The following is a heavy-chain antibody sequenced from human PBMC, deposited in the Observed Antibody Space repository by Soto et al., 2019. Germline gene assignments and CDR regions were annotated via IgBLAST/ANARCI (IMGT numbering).Heavy chain of an antibody. D-gene: IGHD3-3*01. J-gene: IGHJ5*02. CDR2: ISSSSSTI. CDR1: GFTFSSYS. V-gene: IGHV3-48*01. Sequence: PGGSLRLSFAASGFTFSSYSMNWVRQAPGKGLEWVSYISSSSSTIYYADSVKGRFTISRDNAKNSLYLQMNSLRAEDTAVYYCARDPRIRPPGLNYDFHTPLSNWFDPWGQGTLVTVSS. CDR3: ARDPRIRPPGLNYDFHTPLSNWFDP.